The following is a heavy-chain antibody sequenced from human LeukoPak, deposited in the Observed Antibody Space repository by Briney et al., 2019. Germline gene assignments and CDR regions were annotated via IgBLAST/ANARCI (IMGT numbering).Heavy chain of an antibody. CDR2: ISGTSGTI. Sequence: GGSLRLSCAASGFTFSNYAMSWVRQAPGKRLEWVPGISGTSGTINYADPVKGRFTISRDNSKNTVYLQMNSLRAEDTAVYYCAKRLGDQRAFDYWGQGSLVTVSS. D-gene: IGHD2-21*02. CDR1: GFTFSNYA. V-gene: IGHV3-23*01. J-gene: IGHJ4*02. CDR3: AKRLGDQRAFDY.